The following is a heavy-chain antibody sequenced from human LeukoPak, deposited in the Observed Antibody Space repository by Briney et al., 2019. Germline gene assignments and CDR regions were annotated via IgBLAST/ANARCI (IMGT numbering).Heavy chain of an antibody. V-gene: IGHV3-33*01. J-gene: IGHJ4*02. CDR3: ARALWPYYFDY. CDR2: IWYDGSNE. Sequence: GGSLRLSCAASGFTFSSYGMHWVRQAPGKGLEWAAIIWYDGSNEYYADSVKGRFTISRDNSKNTLYLQMNSLRAEDTAVYYCARALWPYYFDYWGQGTLVTVSS. CDR1: GFTFSSYG. D-gene: IGHD2-21*01.